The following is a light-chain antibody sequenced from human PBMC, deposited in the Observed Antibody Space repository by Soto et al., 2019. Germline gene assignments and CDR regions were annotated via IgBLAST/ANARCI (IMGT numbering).Light chain of an antibody. J-gene: IGKJ5*01. CDR3: QQHGQWPIT. CDR1: QSISRG. CDR2: DAS. Sequence: DIQMTQSPSTLSSSVGDRVTITCRASQSISRGLAWYQQKPGKAPNLLIYDASTLESGVPSRFSGSGSGTEFTLTISCLHPDDFATYYCQQHGQWPITFGQGTRLEIK. V-gene: IGKV1-5*01.